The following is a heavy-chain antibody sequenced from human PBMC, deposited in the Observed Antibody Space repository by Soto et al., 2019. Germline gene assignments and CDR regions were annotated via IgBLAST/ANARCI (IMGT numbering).Heavy chain of an antibody. CDR1: GFSLTSPGMC. CDR3: ARSIRGPRRFNGMDV. J-gene: IGHJ6*02. V-gene: IGHV2-70*13. CDR2: IERDDDDK. Sequence: PTLVNPTETLTLTCTFSGFSLTSPGMCVSWIRQSPGKALEWLALIERDDDDKYYSTSLKTRLTISKDTRKNQVVLTMANMEPADTATYYCARSIRGPRRFNGMDVWGQGTTVTVSS. D-gene: IGHD1-20*01.